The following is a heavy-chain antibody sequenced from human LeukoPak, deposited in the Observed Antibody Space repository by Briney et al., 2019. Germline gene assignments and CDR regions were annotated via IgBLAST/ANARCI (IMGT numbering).Heavy chain of an antibody. Sequence: SETLSLTCAVSGHSISSGYYWGWIRQPPGEGLEWIGTMYRSGSTYYNPSLKSRVTISVDTSKNQFSLKLDSVTAADTAVYYFARSAYYYDSSFDYWGQGTLVTVSS. J-gene: IGHJ4*02. CDR1: GHSISSGYY. CDR2: MYRSGST. D-gene: IGHD3-22*01. CDR3: ARSAYYYDSSFDY. V-gene: IGHV4-38-2*01.